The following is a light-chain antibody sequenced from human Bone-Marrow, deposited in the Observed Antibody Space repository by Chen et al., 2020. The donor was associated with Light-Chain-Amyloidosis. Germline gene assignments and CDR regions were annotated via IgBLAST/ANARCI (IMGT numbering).Light chain of an antibody. J-gene: IGKJ1*01. Sequence: DIVMTQSPDSLAVSLGERATINCKSSQSVLYTSNNKNYLAWYQQKPGQPPRLRIYWASTRGSGVPERFSGSGSGTDFTLTISSLQAEDVAVYYCQQYYTSPRTFGQGSKVEI. V-gene: IGKV4-1*01. CDR1: QSVLYTSNNKNY. CDR3: QQYYTSPRT. CDR2: WAS.